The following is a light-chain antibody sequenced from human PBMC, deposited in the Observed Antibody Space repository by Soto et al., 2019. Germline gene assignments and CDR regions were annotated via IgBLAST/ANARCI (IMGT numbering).Light chain of an antibody. J-gene: IGLJ3*02. V-gene: IGLV1-51*01. CDR2: DNN. CDR3: GTWDSSLSAV. CDR1: NSNIANNY. Sequence: QSVLTQPPSVSAAPGQTVTISCSGSNSNIANNYVSWYQQLPGTAPKLLIYDNNQRPSGIPDRFSGSKSGTSATLGITGLQTGDEGDYYCGTWDSSLSAVFGGGTKLTVL.